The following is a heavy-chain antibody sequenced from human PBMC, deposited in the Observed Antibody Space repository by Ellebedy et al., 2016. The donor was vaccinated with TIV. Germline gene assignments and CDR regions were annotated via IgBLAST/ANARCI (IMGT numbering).Heavy chain of an antibody. Sequence: GGSLRLSCAASGFTFSNAWMNWVRQAPGKGLEWVGRIKSKTDGGAADYAAHVKGRLTISRDDSKNTLYLQMNSLKTEDTDVYFCTTVYRYNYDSVWGQGTLVTVSS. CDR2: IKSKTDGGAA. CDR3: TTVYRYNYDSV. D-gene: IGHD5-18*01. CDR1: GFTFSNAW. J-gene: IGHJ4*02. V-gene: IGHV3-15*01.